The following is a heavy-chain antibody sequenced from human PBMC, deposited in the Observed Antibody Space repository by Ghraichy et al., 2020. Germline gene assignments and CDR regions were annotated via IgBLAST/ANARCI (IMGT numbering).Heavy chain of an antibody. J-gene: IGHJ3*02. CDR3: ARDNVYDSRYRYAFDI. Sequence: SETLSLTCTVSGGSISSGSYYWSWIRQPAGKGLEWIGRIYASGNTNYNPSLKSRVTISIDTSKNQFSLKLSSVTAADTAVYYCARDNVYDSRYRYAFDIWGPGTIVTVSS. D-gene: IGHD3-22*01. V-gene: IGHV4-61*02. CDR2: IYASGNT. CDR1: GGSISSGSYY.